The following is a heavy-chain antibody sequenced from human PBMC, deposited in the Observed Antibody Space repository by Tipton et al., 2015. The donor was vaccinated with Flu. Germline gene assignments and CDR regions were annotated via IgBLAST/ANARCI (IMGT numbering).Heavy chain of an antibody. CDR1: GGSISSYY. D-gene: IGHD3-9*01. Sequence: TLSLTCTVSGGSISSYYWSWIRQPAGKGLEWIGRIYTSGSTNYNPSLKSRVTMSVDTSKNQFSLKLSSVTAADTAVYYCAREAGVRYFDWLSYDAFDIWGQGTMVTVSS. V-gene: IGHV4-4*07. J-gene: IGHJ3*02. CDR3: AREAGVRYFDWLSYDAFDI. CDR2: IYTSGST.